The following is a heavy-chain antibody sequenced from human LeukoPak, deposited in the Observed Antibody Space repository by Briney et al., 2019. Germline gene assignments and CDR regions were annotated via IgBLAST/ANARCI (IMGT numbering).Heavy chain of an antibody. CDR3: ARDASSVPPDSGYYGAYYFDY. Sequence: PSETLSLTCTVSGGSISSGSYYWSWIRQPAGKGLEWLGRIYTSGSTNYNPSLKSRVTISVDTSKNQFSLKLSSVTAADTAVYYCARDASSVPPDSGYYGAYYFDYWGQGTLVTVSS. D-gene: IGHD3-10*01. V-gene: IGHV4-61*02. J-gene: IGHJ4*02. CDR1: GGSISSGSYY. CDR2: IYTSGST.